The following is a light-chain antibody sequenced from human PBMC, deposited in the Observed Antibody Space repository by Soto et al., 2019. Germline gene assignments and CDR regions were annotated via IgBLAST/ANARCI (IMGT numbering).Light chain of an antibody. CDR2: GAS. V-gene: IGKV3-15*01. J-gene: IGKJ1*01. CDR3: QQYNQWPPTWT. Sequence: EIVMTQSPGTLSVSPGERVTVSCRACQYVHTSLAWYQQKSGQAPRLLIYGASIRAPGVPVRFSGSGSGTEFTLTIDSLQSEDSAVYSCQQYNQWPPTWTFGQGTKVEI. CDR1: QYVHTS.